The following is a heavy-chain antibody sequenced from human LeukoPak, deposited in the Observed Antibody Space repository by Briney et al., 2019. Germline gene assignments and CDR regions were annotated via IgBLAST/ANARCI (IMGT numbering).Heavy chain of an antibody. CDR3: AKGTLAHFDY. J-gene: IGHJ4*02. Sequence: PGGSLRLSCAASGFTVSSNSMNWVRQAPGKGLEWVSSISSSSSYIYYADSVTGRFTISRDNSKNTLYLQMNSLRAEDTAVYYCAKGTLAHFDYWGQGTLVTVSS. V-gene: IGHV3-21*04. CDR1: GFTVSSNS. D-gene: IGHD1-1*01. CDR2: ISSSSSYI.